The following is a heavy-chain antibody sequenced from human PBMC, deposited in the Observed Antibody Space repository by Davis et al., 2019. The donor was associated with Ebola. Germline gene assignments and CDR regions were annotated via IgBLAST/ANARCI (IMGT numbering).Heavy chain of an antibody. V-gene: IGHV3-74*01. CDR3: ARGPITEVVSGAMRGAFDI. J-gene: IGHJ3*02. D-gene: IGHD2-2*01. CDR2: IKSDGSDT. Sequence: PGGSLRLSCAASGFTFSSYWMHWVRQAPGKGLVWVSRIKSDGSDTIYADSVKGRFTISRDTAKNALYLQMNSLRAEDTAVYYCARGPITEVVSGAMRGAFDIWGQGTMLTVSS. CDR1: GFTFSSYW.